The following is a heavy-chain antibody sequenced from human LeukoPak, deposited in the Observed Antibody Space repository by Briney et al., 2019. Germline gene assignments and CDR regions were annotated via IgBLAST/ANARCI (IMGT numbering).Heavy chain of an antibody. V-gene: IGHV4-34*01. Sequence: SETLSLTCAVYGGSFSGYYWSWIRQPPGKGLEWIGEINHSGSTNYNPSLKSRVTISVDTSKNQLSLKLSSVTAADTAVYYCARVRYCSSTSCPWGQGTLVTVSS. J-gene: IGHJ5*02. CDR1: GGSFSGYY. CDR2: INHSGST. CDR3: ARVRYCSSTSCP. D-gene: IGHD2-2*01.